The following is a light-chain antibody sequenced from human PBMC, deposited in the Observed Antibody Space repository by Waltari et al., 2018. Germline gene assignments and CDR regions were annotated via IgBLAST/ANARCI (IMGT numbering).Light chain of an antibody. Sequence: QSVLSQPPSASGTPGQGVASSCSGSSSNIGSNAVAWYQQFPGTAPKPLIYTNAQRPSGVPGRFSGSKSGTSASLAISGLQSEDEAHYYCATWDNSLNGPVFGGGTKLTVL. V-gene: IGLV1-44*01. CDR1: SSNIGSNA. CDR2: TNA. CDR3: ATWDNSLNGPV. J-gene: IGLJ2*01.